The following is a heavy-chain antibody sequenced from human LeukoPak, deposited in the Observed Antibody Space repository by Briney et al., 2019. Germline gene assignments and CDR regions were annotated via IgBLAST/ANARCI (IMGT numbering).Heavy chain of an antibody. D-gene: IGHD1-26*01. V-gene: IGHV4-59*01. Sequence: SETLPLTCTVSGSSISSYYWSWIRQPPGKGLGWIGYIYYSGSTNYNPSLKSRVTISVDTSKNQFSLKLSSVTAADTAVYYCARGKGARYSGSYSAYFDYWGQGTLVTVSS. CDR1: GSSISSYY. J-gene: IGHJ4*02. CDR3: ARGKGARYSGSYSAYFDY. CDR2: IYYSGST.